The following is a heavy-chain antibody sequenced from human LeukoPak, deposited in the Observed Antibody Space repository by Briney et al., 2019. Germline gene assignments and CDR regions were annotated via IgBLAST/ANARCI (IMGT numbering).Heavy chain of an antibody. J-gene: IGHJ4*02. V-gene: IGHV4-59*01. D-gene: IGHD1-1*01. Sequence: PSETLSLTCTVSGGSISSYYWSWIRQPPGKELEWIGYIYYSGSTNYNPSLKSRVTISVDTSKNQFSLKLSSVTAADTAVYFCARRAYSAAYWKHFDYWGQGTLVTVSS. CDR3: ARRAYSAAYWKHFDY. CDR2: IYYSGST. CDR1: GGSISSYY.